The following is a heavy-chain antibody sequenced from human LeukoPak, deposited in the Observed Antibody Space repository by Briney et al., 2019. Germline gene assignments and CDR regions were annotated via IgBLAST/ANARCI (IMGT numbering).Heavy chain of an antibody. CDR2: TYYRSKWFI. V-gene: IGHV6-1*01. Sequence: SQTFSLTRGISGDSVSSNSAAWNWIRQSPSRGLEWLGRTYYRSKWFINYAPFVKSRIIINPDTPKNQVSLQLNSVTPEDTAVYYCTRSDCSSGRCPGFDNWGQGTLVTVSS. D-gene: IGHD6-19*01. CDR1: GDSVSSNSAA. J-gene: IGHJ4*02. CDR3: TRSDCSSGRCPGFDN.